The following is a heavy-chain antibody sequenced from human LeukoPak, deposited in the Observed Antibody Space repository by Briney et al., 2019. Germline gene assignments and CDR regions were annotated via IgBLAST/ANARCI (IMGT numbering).Heavy chain of an antibody. V-gene: IGHV1-69*04. CDR3: ARDTLVDTAMVTIYYYYGMDV. J-gene: IGHJ6*02. Sequence: ASVKVSCKASGGTFSSYAIRWVRQAPGQGLEWMGRIIPILGIANYAQKFQGRVTITADKSTSTAYMELSSLRSEDTAVYYCARDTLVDTAMVTIYYYYGMDVWGQGTTVTVSS. D-gene: IGHD5-18*01. CDR1: GGTFSSYA. CDR2: IIPILGIA.